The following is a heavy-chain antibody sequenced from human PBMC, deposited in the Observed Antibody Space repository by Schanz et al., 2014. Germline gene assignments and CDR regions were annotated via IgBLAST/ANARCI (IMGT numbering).Heavy chain of an antibody. CDR1: GFTFSSYG. Sequence: VQLVQSGGGLVQPGGSLRLSCAASGFTFSSYGMHWVRQAPGKGLEWVAVIWYDGSNKYYADSVKGRFTISRDNSKNTLYLQMNSLRAEDTAVYYCAKTPREYCNYDNCPNWFDSWGQGTLXTASS. J-gene: IGHJ5*01. V-gene: IGHV3-33*06. CDR2: IWYDGSNK. CDR3: AKTPREYCNYDNCPNWFDS. D-gene: IGHD2-15*01.